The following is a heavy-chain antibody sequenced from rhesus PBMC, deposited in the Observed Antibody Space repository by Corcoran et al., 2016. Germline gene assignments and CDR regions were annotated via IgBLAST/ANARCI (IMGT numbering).Heavy chain of an antibody. D-gene: IGHD1-44*01. J-gene: IGHJ4*01. CDR1: GGSLSGVYG. V-gene: IGHV4S7*01. Sequence: QVQLQESGPGLLKPSETLSLTCAVSGGSLSGVYGWGWSRRPPGQGVEWIGRIYSSSANTYYNPSLKSRVTISTDTSKNQFSLKLSSVTAADTAVYYCARDGPSGNYKGSWDYWGQGVLVTVSS. CDR2: IYSSSANT. CDR3: ARDGPSGNYKGSWDY.